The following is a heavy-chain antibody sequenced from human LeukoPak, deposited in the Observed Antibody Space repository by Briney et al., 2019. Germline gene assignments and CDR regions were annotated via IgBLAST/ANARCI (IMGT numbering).Heavy chain of an antibody. CDR1: GFTFGDYA. CDR3: TRYDYGSSAFDY. V-gene: IGHV3-49*03. CDR2: YRSKAYGGTT. D-gene: IGHD4-17*01. J-gene: IGHJ4*02. Sequence: GGSLRLSCTASGFTFGDYAMSWFRRAPGKGLEWVGFYRSKAYGGTTEYAASVKGRFAISRDDSKSIAYLQMNSLKMEDTAVYYCTRYDYGSSAFDYWGQGTLVTASS.